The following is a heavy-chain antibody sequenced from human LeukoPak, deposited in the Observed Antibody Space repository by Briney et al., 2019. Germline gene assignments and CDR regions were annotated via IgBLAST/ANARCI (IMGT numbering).Heavy chain of an antibody. Sequence: SETLSLTCTVSGGSISSYYWSWIRQPPGKGLEWIGYIYYSGSTNYNPSLKSRVTISVDTSKNQFSLKLSSVTAADTAVYYCARTRGSGYYFDYWGQGTQVTVSS. CDR1: GGSISSYY. CDR3: ARTRGSGYYFDY. V-gene: IGHV4-59*08. D-gene: IGHD5-24*01. CDR2: IYYSGST. J-gene: IGHJ4*02.